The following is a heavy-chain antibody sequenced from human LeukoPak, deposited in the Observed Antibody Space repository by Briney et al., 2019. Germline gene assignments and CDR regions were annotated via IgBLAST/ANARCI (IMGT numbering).Heavy chain of an antibody. J-gene: IGHJ6*02. D-gene: IGHD3-3*01. CDR2: INYSGST. CDR3: ARDEAIFGAGYYYGMDV. V-gene: IGHV4-31*03. CDR1: GGSISSDGHY. Sequence: TLSLTCTVSGGSISSDGHYWSWIRQRPGKGLEWIGYINYSGSTYYNPSLKSRVSISLDTSQNHFSLRLSSVTAAGTAVYYCARDEAIFGAGYYYGMDVWGQGTTVTVSS.